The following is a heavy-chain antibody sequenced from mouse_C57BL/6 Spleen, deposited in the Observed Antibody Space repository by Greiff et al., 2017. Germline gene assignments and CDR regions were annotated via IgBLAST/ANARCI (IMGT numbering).Heavy chain of an antibody. J-gene: IGHJ2*01. CDR1: GFNINDYY. V-gene: IGHV14-2*01. CDR2: IDPEDGET. D-gene: IGHD2-3*01. Sequence: VQLQQSGAELVKPGASVKLSCTASGFNINDYYMHWVKQRPEQGLEWIGRIDPEDGETKYAPKFQGKATITADTSSNTAYLQLSSLTSEATAVYYCASDGYYLDDWGQGTTLTVSS. CDR3: ASDGYYLDD.